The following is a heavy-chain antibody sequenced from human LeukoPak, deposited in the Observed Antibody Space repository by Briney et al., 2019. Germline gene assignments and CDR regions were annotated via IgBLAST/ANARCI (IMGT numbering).Heavy chain of an antibody. V-gene: IGHV3-30*03. CDR2: ISYDGSNK. CDR1: GFTFSSYG. Sequence: GRSLRLSCPAAGFTFSSYGMDWVRHAPREWLGWVAVISYDGSNKYYGDSVNGRFTSSRDNPKNTLYLQMNSLRAEDTAVYYCARDVSVDIVATILDYWGEGTLVTVSS. CDR3: ARDVSVDIVATILDY. J-gene: IGHJ4*02. D-gene: IGHD5-12*01.